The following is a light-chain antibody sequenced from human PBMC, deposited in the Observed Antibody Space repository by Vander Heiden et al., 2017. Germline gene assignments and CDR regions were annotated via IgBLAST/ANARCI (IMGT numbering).Light chain of an antibody. CDR1: QSISSY. CDR3: QQGYSTPPT. J-gene: IGKJ2*01. V-gene: IGKV1-39*01. CDR2: AAS. Sequence: DIQMTQSPPFLPALVGDRVTITCRASQSISSYLNWYQQKPGKAPKLLIYAASSLQSGVPSRFSISGSGTDFTLTIGSLKPEDFTTYYCQQGYSTPPTFGQGTKLEIK.